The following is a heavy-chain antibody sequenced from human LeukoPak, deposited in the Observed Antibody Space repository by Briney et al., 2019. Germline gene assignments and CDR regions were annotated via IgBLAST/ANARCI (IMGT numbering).Heavy chain of an antibody. CDR3: ARTGPYGDYLNWFDP. CDR2: IYYSGST. J-gene: IGHJ5*02. CDR1: SGSVSSSSYY. V-gene: IGHV4-39*07. D-gene: IGHD4-17*01. Sequence: SETLSLTCTVSSGSVSSSSYYWGWIRQPPGKGLEWIGSIYYSGSTNYNPSLKSRATISVDTSKNQFSLKLSSVTAADTAVYYCARTGPYGDYLNWFDPWGQGTLVTVSS.